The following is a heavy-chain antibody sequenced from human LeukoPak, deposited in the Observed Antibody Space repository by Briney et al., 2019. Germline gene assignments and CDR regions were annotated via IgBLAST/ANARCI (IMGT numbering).Heavy chain of an antibody. CDR2: IYYSGST. CDR1: GGSISSSSYY. J-gene: IGHJ6*03. CDR3: ARNNWNYMDV. Sequence: KASETLSLTCTVSGGSISSSSYYWSWIRQPPGKGLEWIAYIYYSGSTNYNPSLKTRVSISMDTSKNQFSLKLTSVTAADTAVYYCARNNWNYMDVWGKGTTVTVSS. D-gene: IGHD1-20*01. V-gene: IGHV4-61*01.